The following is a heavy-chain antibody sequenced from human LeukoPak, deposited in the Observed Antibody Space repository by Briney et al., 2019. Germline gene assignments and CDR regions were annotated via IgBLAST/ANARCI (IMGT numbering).Heavy chain of an antibody. CDR2: IYHSGST. CDR3: ARALNWDPDSFDI. V-gene: IGHV4-30-2*01. Sequence: SQTLSLTCAVSGGSISSGGYSWRWIRQPPGKGLEWIGYIYHSGSTYYNPSLKSRVTISVDRSKNQFSLKLSSVTAADTAVYYCARALNWDPDSFDIWGQGTMVTVSS. D-gene: IGHD3/OR15-3a*01. CDR1: GGSISSGGYS. J-gene: IGHJ3*02.